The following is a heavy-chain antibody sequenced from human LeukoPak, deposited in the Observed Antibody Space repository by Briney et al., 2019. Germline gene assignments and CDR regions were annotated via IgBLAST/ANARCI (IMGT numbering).Heavy chain of an antibody. J-gene: IGHJ4*02. CDR2: IYYSGST. Sequence: SETLSLTCTVSGGSISSHYWSWIRQPPGKGLEWIGYIYYSGSTNYNPSLKSRVTISLDTSKNQFSLKVTSVTAADTAVYYCARDRLGPVDYWGQGTLVTVSS. CDR1: GGSISSHY. V-gene: IGHV4-59*11. D-gene: IGHD3-9*01. CDR3: ARDRLGPVDY.